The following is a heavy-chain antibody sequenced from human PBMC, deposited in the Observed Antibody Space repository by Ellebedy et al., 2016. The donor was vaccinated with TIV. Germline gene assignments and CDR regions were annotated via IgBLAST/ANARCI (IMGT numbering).Heavy chain of an antibody. Sequence: GESLKISCAGSGFSLTDQYMDWVRQAPGKGLEWIGRTREKAKSYTTEYAASVKGRFTISRDEAKNLVYLQMNSLKTEDTAVYYCARDGGSAGATAFDIWGQGTMVTVS. D-gene: IGHD1-26*01. CDR1: GFSLTDQY. J-gene: IGHJ3*02. CDR3: ARDGGSAGATAFDI. CDR2: TREKAKSYTT. V-gene: IGHV3-72*01.